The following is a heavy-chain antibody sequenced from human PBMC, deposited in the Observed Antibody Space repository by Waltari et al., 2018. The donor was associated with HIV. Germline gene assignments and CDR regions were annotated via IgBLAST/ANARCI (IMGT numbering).Heavy chain of an antibody. CDR2: INSDWSSI. CDR1: GFTFTRYW. J-gene: IGHJ1*01. V-gene: IGHV3-74*01. D-gene: IGHD3-10*01. Sequence: EVQLVESGGNLVQPGGSLRLSCAVSGFTFTRYWMHWVRQAPGKGLAWVSRINSDWSSIRYADSVKGRFTISRDNAKNTLYLQMNSLRDEDTAVYYCAKEAGDRGYFHHWGQGTLVTVSS. CDR3: AKEAGDRGYFHH.